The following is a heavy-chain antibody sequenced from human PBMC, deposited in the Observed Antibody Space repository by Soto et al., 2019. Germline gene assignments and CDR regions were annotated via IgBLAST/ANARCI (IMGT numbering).Heavy chain of an antibody. Sequence: SETLSLTCTVAGGSISSSSYYWGWIRQPPGKGLEWIGSIYYSGSTYYNPSLKSRVTISVDTSKNQFSLKLSSVTAADTAVYYCARHTDDYGDFDYWGQGTLVTVSS. D-gene: IGHD4-17*01. CDR3: ARHTDDYGDFDY. J-gene: IGHJ4*02. V-gene: IGHV4-39*01. CDR1: GGSISSSSYY. CDR2: IYYSGST.